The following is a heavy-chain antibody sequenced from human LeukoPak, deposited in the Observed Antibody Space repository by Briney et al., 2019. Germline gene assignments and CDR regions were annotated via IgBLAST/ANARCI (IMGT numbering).Heavy chain of an antibody. CDR1: GGSISSGGYY. V-gene: IGHV4-31*03. Sequence: SETLSLTCTVSGGSISSGGYYRSWIRQHPGEGLEWIGYIYYSGSTYYNPSLKSRVTISVDTSKNQFSLKLSSVTAADTAVYYCARGANDILTGYYLFDYWGQGTLVTVSS. J-gene: IGHJ4*02. D-gene: IGHD3-9*01. CDR2: IYYSGST. CDR3: ARGANDILTGYYLFDY.